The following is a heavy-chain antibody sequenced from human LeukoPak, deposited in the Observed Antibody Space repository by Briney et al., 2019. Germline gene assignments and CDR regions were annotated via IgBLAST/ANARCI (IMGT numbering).Heavy chain of an antibody. J-gene: IGHJ4*02. Sequence: PGGSLRLSCAASGFTLSRYGMNWVRQAPGKGLVWVSRINSEGSSTTYADSVKGRFTISRDNAKNTLILQMNSLRAEDTAVYYCARDYYSRFDYSGQGTLVTVSS. CDR3: ARDYYSRFDY. D-gene: IGHD3-22*01. CDR2: INSEGSST. V-gene: IGHV3-74*01. CDR1: GFTLSRYG.